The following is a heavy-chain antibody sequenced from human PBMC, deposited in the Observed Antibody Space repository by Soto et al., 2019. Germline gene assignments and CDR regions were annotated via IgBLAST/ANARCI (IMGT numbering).Heavy chain of an antibody. V-gene: IGHV3-23*01. Sequence: GGSLRLSCAASGFTFSSYAMSWVRQAPGKGLEWVSAISGSGGSTYYADSVKGRFTISRDNSKNTLYLQMNSLRAEDTAVYYCAKPVGATAPVSYYYYGMDVWGQGTTVTVSS. D-gene: IGHD1-26*01. J-gene: IGHJ6*02. CDR1: GFTFSSYA. CDR2: ISGSGGST. CDR3: AKPVGATAPVSYYYYGMDV.